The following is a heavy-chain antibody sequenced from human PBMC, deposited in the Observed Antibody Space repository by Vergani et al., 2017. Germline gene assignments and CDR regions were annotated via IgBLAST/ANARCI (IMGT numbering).Heavy chain of an antibody. J-gene: IGHJ6*02. CDR3: ARPHLGGGAGYYYYGMDV. CDR1: GGSISGTNW. V-gene: IGHV4-4*03. Sequence: QVQLQESGPGLVKPPGTLSLTCAVSGGSISGTNWWSWVRQSPGKGLEWIGEIYHSGSTNYNPSLKSRVTISVDKSKNQFSLKLSSVTAADTAVYYCARPHLGGGAGYYYYGMDVWGQGTTVTVSS. CDR2: IYHSGST. D-gene: IGHD3-16*01.